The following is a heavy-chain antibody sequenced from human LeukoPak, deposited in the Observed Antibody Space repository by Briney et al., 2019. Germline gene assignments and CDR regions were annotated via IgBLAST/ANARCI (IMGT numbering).Heavy chain of an antibody. J-gene: IGHJ4*02. CDR3: APYDSSIAATYVDY. V-gene: IGHV4-59*01. Sequence: SETLSLTCTVSGGSIRTYYWSWIRQPPGKGLERMGYIYYTGSTYYNPSLKSRVPMSVDTSKNQFSLRLNSVTAADTAVYYCAPYDSSIAATYVDYWGQGTLVTVSS. CDR1: GGSIRTYY. CDR2: IYYTGST. D-gene: IGHD3-22*01.